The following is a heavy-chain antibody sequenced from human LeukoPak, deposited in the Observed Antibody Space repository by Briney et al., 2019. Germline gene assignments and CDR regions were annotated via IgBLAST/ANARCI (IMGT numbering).Heavy chain of an antibody. CDR1: GFTFSRYG. Sequence: GGSLRLSCAASGFTFSRYGMHWVRQAPGKGLEWVAVISYDGRNKYYADSVKGRFTLSRDNSKSTLYLQMSSLRLEDTAIYYCASHWAQQVVSDYWGQGTLVTVSS. V-gene: IGHV3-30*03. CDR3: ASHWAQQVVSDY. CDR2: ISYDGRNK. J-gene: IGHJ4*02. D-gene: IGHD6-13*01.